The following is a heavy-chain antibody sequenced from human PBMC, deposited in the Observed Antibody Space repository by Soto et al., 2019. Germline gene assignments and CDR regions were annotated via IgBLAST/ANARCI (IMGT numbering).Heavy chain of an antibody. CDR3: ARVNYDFWSGYYYHYYYYGMDV. Sequence: SGTLSPPRPVSGGSISSYYWSWVRQPPGKGLGWVWYIYYSGSTNYNPSLKSRVTISVDTSKNQFSLKLSSVTAADTAVYYCARVNYDFWSGYYYHYYYYGMDVWGQGTTVTVSS. J-gene: IGHJ6*02. D-gene: IGHD3-3*01. CDR2: IYYSGST. V-gene: IGHV4-59*01. CDR1: GGSISSYY.